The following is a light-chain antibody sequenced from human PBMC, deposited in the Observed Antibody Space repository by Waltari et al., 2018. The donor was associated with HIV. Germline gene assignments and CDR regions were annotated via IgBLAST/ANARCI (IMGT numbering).Light chain of an antibody. V-gene: IGKV1-39*01. CDR1: QSISSY. CDR2: AAS. Sequence: DIQMTQSPSSLSASVGDRVTITYRASQSISSYLNWYQQKPGKAPKLLIYAASSLQSGVPSRFSGSGSGTDFTLTISSLQPEDFATYYCQQSYSTPPRFGGGTKVEIK. J-gene: IGKJ4*02. CDR3: QQSYSTPPR.